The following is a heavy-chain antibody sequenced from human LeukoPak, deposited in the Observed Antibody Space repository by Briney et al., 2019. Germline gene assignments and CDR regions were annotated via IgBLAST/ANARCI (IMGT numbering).Heavy chain of an antibody. J-gene: IGHJ4*02. V-gene: IGHV3-30*19. Sequence: PGGSLRLSCAASGFTFSSYGMHWVRQAPGKGLEWVAVISYDGSNKYYADSVKGRFTISRDNSKNTLYLQMNSLRAEDTAVYYCASPLGVATPKALVDWGQGTLVTVSS. CDR1: GFTFSSYG. D-gene: IGHD5-12*01. CDR3: ASPLGVATPKALVD. CDR2: ISYDGSNK.